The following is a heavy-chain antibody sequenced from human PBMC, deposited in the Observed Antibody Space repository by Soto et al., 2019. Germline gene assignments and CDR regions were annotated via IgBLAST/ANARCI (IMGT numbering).Heavy chain of an antibody. CDR2: ISYDGNVA. J-gene: IGHJ4*02. CDR3: AKEGPITNWYFDY. D-gene: IGHD1-1*01. CDR1: GFTFSNYG. Sequence: QVQLVESEGAVVQPGRSLRLSCTASGFTFSNYGMHWVRQAPGKGLEWVTVISYDGNVAYYADSVKGRFTSSRDNSKNTLYLQMNSLRTEDTAVYYCAKEGPITNWYFDYWGQGTLVTVSS. V-gene: IGHV3-30*18.